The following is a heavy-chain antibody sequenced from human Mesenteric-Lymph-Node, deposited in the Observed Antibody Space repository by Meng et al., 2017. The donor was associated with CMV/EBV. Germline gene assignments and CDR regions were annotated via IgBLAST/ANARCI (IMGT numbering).Heavy chain of an antibody. J-gene: IGHJ4*02. V-gene: IGHV3-48*03. Sequence: GESLKICCVASGFIFSNYEMNWVRQVPGKGLEWISYISAGATAIYYADSVKGRFTISRDNAKDSLSLQMNSLRAEDTAIYYCATHPAFDYWGQGTLVTVSS. CDR1: GFIFSNYE. D-gene: IGHD2-2*01. CDR3: ATHPAFDY. CDR2: ISAGATAI.